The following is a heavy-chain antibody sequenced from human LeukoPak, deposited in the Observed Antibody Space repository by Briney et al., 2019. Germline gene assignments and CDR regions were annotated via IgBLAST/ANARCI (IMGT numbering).Heavy chain of an antibody. Sequence: SETLSPTCTVSGGSISSYYWSWIRQPAGKGLEWIGRIYTSGSTNYNPSLKSRVTMSVDTSKNQFSLKLSSVTAADTAVYYCARDGSGGRTGGSFDYWGQGTLVTVSS. CDR3: ARDGSGGRTGGSFDY. V-gene: IGHV4-4*07. J-gene: IGHJ4*02. CDR1: GGSISSYY. CDR2: IYTSGST. D-gene: IGHD2-15*01.